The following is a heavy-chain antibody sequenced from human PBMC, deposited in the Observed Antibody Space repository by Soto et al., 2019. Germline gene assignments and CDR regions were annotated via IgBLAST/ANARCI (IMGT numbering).Heavy chain of an antibody. V-gene: IGHV4-39*01. CDR2: IYYSGST. D-gene: IGHD2-15*01. Sequence: SETLSLTCTVSGGPISSSSYYWGWIRQPPGKGLEWIGSIYYSGSTYYNPSLKSRVTISVDTSKNQFSLKLSSVTAADTVVYYCARYCSVGSCFSWGREHKFDPWGQGTLVTVSS. J-gene: IGHJ5*02. CDR3: ARYCSVGSCFSWGREHKFDP. CDR1: GGPISSSSYY.